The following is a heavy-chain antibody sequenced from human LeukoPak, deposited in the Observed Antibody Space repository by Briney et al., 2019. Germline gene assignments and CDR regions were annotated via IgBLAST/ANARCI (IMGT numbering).Heavy chain of an antibody. J-gene: IGHJ4*02. Sequence: GGSLRLSCAASGLTFSRYWLTWVRPAPGKGLEWVANINQDGREKNYVDSVKGRFTISRDNAKSSLYLQMNSLRDEDTAVYHCVSRVCTGNACFVSSFNRFILGAQESLHTV. V-gene: IGHV3-7*03. CDR1: GLTFSRYW. D-gene: IGHD2-8*02. CDR3: VSRVCTGNACFVSSFNRFIL. CDR2: INQDGREK.